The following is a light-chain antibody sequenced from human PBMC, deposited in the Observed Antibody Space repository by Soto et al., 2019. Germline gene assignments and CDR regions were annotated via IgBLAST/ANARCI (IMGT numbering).Light chain of an antibody. CDR3: QQYTDSRT. J-gene: IGKJ1*01. CDR1: QSFSNY. CDR2: SAT. Sequence: DIQMTQSPSSVSASVGDRVTITCRTSQSFSNYLAWYQHRPGKAPKLLIYSATVLQSGVPSRFSGSGSGTEFTLTISRLEPEDFAVYYCQQYTDSRTFGQGTKVDI. V-gene: IGKV1-16*01.